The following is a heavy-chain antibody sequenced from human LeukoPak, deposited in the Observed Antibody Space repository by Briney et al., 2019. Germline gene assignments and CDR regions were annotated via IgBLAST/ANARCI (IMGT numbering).Heavy chain of an antibody. CDR3: DCSSNNCYAAGDY. Sequence: PGGSLRLSCAASGFTFNTFWMSWVRQAPGKGLEWVANIKHDGSEKYYVDSVKGRFTISRDNAKNTLYLQMNSLRPEDTAVYYCDCSSNNCYAAGDYWGQGTLVTVSS. V-gene: IGHV3-7*01. CDR2: IKHDGSEK. CDR1: GFTFNTFW. J-gene: IGHJ4*02. D-gene: IGHD2-2*01.